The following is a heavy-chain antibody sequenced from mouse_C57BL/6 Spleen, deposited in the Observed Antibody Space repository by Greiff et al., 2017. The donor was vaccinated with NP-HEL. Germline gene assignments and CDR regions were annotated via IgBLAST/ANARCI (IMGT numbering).Heavy chain of an antibody. CDR2: IYPGDGDT. V-gene: IGHV1-80*01. D-gene: IGHD1-1*01. J-gene: IGHJ4*01. CDR3: ESGTTGGIYLATDY. CDR1: GYAFSSYW. Sequence: VQLQQSGAELVKPGASVKISCKASGYAFSSYWMNWVKQRPGKGLEWIGQIYPGDGDTNYNGKFKGKATLTADKSSSTAYMELSSLTSEDSAVYCCESGTTGGIYLATDYGGQGTVVTVAS.